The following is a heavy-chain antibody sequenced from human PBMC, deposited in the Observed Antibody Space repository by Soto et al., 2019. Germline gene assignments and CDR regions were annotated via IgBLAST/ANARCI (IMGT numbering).Heavy chain of an antibody. D-gene: IGHD2-21*01. J-gene: IGHJ6*02. Sequence: SGPTLVNPTQTVTLTCTFSGFSLSTTEVGVGWIRQPPGKALEWLALIYWDDDKRYNPSLKSRLTITKDTSKNQVVLTMTHMDPVDTATYYCVQSRCGGDCLQSYSSHSYYGLDVWGQGTTVTVSS. V-gene: IGHV2-5*02. CDR1: GFSLSTTEVG. CDR2: IYWDDDK. CDR3: VQSRCGGDCLQSYSSHSYYGLDV.